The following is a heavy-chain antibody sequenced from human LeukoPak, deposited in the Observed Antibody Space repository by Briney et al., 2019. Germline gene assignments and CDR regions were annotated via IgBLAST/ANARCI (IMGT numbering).Heavy chain of an antibody. CDR3: AKEGFDS. CDR1: GFTFRSHA. V-gene: IGHV3-23*01. Sequence: GFLRLSCVGSGFTFRSHAMSWVRQAPGKGLEWVSSISNSGGSTYYADSVKGRFTISRDNSKNTLYLQMNSLRAEDTAVYYCAKEGFDSWGQGTLVTVSS. CDR2: ISNSGGST. J-gene: IGHJ4*02.